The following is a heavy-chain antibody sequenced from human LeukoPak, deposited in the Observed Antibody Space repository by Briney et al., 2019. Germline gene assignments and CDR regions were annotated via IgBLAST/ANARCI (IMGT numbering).Heavy chain of an antibody. CDR3: AKSNGYGLIDI. J-gene: IGHJ3*02. CDR2: IFYSGST. CDR1: GGSISSYY. D-gene: IGHD3-22*01. Sequence: PSETLSLTCTVSGGSISSYYWSWLRQPPGKALEWIGNIFYSGSTYYSPSLKSRVTISLDTSRNQFSLKLNSVTAADTAVYYCAKSNGYGLIDIWGQGTMVTVSS. V-gene: IGHV4-59*12.